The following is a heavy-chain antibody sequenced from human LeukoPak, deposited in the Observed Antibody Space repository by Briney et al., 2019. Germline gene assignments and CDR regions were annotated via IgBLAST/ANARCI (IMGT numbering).Heavy chain of an antibody. Sequence: ASVKVSCKASGFTFTDYYMHWVRQAPGQGLEWMVWINPNTGGSDYAQNFQGRVTLTRDTSMTTAYMDLSRLTSDDTAVYYCAPGGTGTTTTFFDYWGQGTLVTVSS. D-gene: IGHD1-1*01. J-gene: IGHJ4*02. CDR1: GFTFTDYY. CDR2: INPNTGGS. V-gene: IGHV1-2*02. CDR3: APGGTGTTTTFFDY.